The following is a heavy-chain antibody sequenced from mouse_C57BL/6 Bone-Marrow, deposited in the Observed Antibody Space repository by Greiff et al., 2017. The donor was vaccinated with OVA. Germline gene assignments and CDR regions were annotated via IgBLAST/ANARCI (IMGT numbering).Heavy chain of an antibody. CDR3: TKNGYYGSDFDY. D-gene: IGHD2-3*01. J-gene: IGHJ2*01. CDR2: IDPENGDT. V-gene: IGHV14-4*01. CDR1: GFNIKDDY. Sequence: VQLKESGAELVRPGASVKLSCTASGFNIKDDYMHWVKQRPEQGLEWIGWIDPENGDTEYASKFQGKATITADTSSNTAYLQLSSLTSEDTAVYYGTKNGYYGSDFDYWGQGTTLTVSS.